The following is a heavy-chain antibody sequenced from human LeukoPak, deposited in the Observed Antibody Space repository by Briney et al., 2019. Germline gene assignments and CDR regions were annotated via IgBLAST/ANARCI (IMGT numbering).Heavy chain of an antibody. CDR3: ARVQSKERWLQSRVY. J-gene: IGHJ4*02. D-gene: IGHD5-24*01. CDR2: IYYSGST. CDR1: GGSIGSGSYY. V-gene: IGHV4-61*01. Sequence: SETLSLTCTVSGGSIGSGSYYWSWIRQPPGKGLEWIGYIYYSGSTNYNPSLKSRVTVSVDTSKNQFSLRLSSVTAAGTAVYYCARVQSKERWLQSRVYWGQGTLVTVSS.